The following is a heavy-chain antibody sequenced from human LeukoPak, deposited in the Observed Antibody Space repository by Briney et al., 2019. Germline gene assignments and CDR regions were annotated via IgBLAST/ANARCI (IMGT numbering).Heavy chain of an antibody. Sequence: SETLSLTCTVSGGSISSGGYYWSWIRQHPGKGLEGIGYIYYSGSTYYNPSLKSRVTISVDTSKNQFSLKLSSVTAADTAVYYCARGGYCSGGSCATGQWFDPWGQGTLVTVSS. CDR3: ARGGYCSGGSCATGQWFDP. D-gene: IGHD2-15*01. V-gene: IGHV4-31*03. J-gene: IGHJ5*02. CDR2: IYYSGST. CDR1: GGSISSGGYY.